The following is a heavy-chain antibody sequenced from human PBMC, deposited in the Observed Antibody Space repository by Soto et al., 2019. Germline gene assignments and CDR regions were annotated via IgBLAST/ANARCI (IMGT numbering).Heavy chain of an antibody. CDR1: GGEYCWSRSH. Sequence: ATLSSTCSICGGEYCWSRSHQRWVRQPPGKGLEWIASIKYSGTTFYNPSLKSRVTLSVDTSKNQFALKLSSVTAAETAVYYCARHGITGSYYDAFDIWGQGTMVT. CDR2: IKYSGTT. D-gene: IGHD1-26*01. J-gene: IGHJ3*02. CDR3: ARHGITGSYYDAFDI. V-gene: IGHV4-39*01.